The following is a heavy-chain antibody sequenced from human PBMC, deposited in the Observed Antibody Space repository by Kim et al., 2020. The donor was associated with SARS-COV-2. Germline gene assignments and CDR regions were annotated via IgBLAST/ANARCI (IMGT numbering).Heavy chain of an antibody. D-gene: IGHD3-16*01. CDR2: INTNTGNP. CDR1: VYTFTSYA. CDR3: AREPIMITFGGATYGMDV. V-gene: IGHV7-4-1*02. Sequence: ASVKVSCKASVYTFTSYAMNWVRQAPGQGLEWMGWINTNTGNPTYAQGFTGRFVFSLDTSVSTAYLQISSLKAEDTAVYYCAREPIMITFGGATYGMDVWGQGTTVTVSS. J-gene: IGHJ6*02.